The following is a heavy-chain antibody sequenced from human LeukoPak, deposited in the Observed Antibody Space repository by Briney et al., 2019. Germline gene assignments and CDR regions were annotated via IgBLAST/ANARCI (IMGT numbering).Heavy chain of an antibody. J-gene: IGHJ4*02. V-gene: IGHV1-24*01. D-gene: IGHD1-26*01. CDR3: ATAYGGNLVDF. CDR1: GYTITDLS. CDR2: SALEDGET. Sequence: GASVKVSCKVSGYTITDLSMHWVRQAPGKGLEWVGSSALEDGETIYAQKFQGRVTMTEDTSTDTAYMEVSSLRSDDTAVYFCATAYGGNLVDFWGQGTLVTVSS.